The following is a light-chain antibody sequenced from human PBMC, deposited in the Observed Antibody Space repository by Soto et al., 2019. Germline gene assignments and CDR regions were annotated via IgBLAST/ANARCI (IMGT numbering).Light chain of an antibody. CDR3: QQYENSPWT. V-gene: IGKV3-20*01. CDR1: QSVSSNY. Sequence: EIVLTQSPGTLSLSPGERATLSCRASQSVSSNYLGWYQQKPGQAPRLLIYGASSRATGIPDRFSGSGSGTDFILTITRLEHEDFAVYYCQQYENSPWTFGQGTKVEIK. J-gene: IGKJ1*01. CDR2: GAS.